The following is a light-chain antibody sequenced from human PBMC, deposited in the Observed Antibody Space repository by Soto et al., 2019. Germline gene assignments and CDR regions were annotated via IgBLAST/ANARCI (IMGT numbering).Light chain of an antibody. Sequence: QSALTQPASVSGSPGQSITISCTGTSSDVGGYNYVSWYQQHPGKAPKLMIYDVSIRPSGVSNRFSGSKSGNTASLTISGLQAEDEADYYCSSYTSSSTLKVFGTGTKVTVL. CDR2: DVS. V-gene: IGLV2-14*01. CDR1: SSDVGGYNY. CDR3: SSYTSSSTLKV. J-gene: IGLJ1*01.